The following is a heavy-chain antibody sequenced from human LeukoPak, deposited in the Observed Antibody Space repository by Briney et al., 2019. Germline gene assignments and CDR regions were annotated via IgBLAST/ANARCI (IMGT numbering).Heavy chain of an antibody. V-gene: IGHV4-34*01. J-gene: IGHJ4*02. CDR3: VRGDCSGISCYSTAH. Sequence: PSETLSLTCAVYGGSFSGYYWTWIRQPPGKGLEWIGEINHSGSTDYNPSLKSRVAISVDTSKNEFSLKLSSVTAADTALYYCVRGDCSGISCYSTAHWGQGTRVTVSS. CDR1: GGSFSGYY. D-gene: IGHD2-15*01. CDR2: INHSGST.